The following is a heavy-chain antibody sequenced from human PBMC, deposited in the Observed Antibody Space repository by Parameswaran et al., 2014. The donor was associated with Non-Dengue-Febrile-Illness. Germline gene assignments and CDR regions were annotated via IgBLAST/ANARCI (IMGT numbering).Heavy chain of an antibody. J-gene: IGHJ4*02. V-gene: IGHV1-8*01. CDR3: ARGRRSGKRITIFGVVITQAHPDY. CDR2: MNPNSGNT. Sequence: WVRQAPGQGLEWMGWMNPNSGNTGYAQKFQGRVTMTRNTSISTAYMELSSLRSEDTAVYYCARGRRSGKRITIFGVVITQAHPDYWGQGTLVTVSS. D-gene: IGHD3-3*01.